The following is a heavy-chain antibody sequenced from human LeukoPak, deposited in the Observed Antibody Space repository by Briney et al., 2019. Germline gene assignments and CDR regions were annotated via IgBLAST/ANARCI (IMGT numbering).Heavy chain of an antibody. V-gene: IGHV1-69*06. CDR3: TLYNY. Sequence: ASVKVSCKASGGTFSNYGISWVRQTPGQGLEWMGALIPIFGTANYAQKFQGRVTITADKSTGTAYMELSSLRSDDMAVYYCTLYNYWGQGTLVTVSS. D-gene: IGHD2-2*02. CDR1: GGTFSNYG. CDR2: LIPIFGTA. J-gene: IGHJ4*02.